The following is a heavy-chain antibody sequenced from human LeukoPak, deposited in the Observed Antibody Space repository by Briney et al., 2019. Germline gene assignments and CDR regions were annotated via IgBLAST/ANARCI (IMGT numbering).Heavy chain of an antibody. CDR1: GGSITSYY. D-gene: IGHD4-17*01. Sequence: SETLSLTCTVSGGSITSYYWSWIRQPAGKGLEWIGRIYTSGSTNYNPSLKSRVTMSVDTYKNQFSLKLRSVTAAETAVYYCARLRRTTVTTGWFDPWGQGTLVTVSS. CDR2: IYTSGST. V-gene: IGHV4-4*07. CDR3: ARLRRTTVTTGWFDP. J-gene: IGHJ5*02.